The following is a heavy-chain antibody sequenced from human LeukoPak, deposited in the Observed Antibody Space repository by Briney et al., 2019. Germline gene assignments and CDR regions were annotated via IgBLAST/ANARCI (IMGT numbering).Heavy chain of an antibody. V-gene: IGHV4-4*07. CDR2: IYTSGTT. J-gene: IGHJ4*02. CDR1: GGFITTYY. D-gene: IGHD1-1*01. Sequence: PSETLSLTCTVSGGFITTYYWSWIRQPAGKGLEWIGRIYTSGTTNYNPSLKSRVTMSLDTSNHKLSLKLSSVTAADTAVYYCARLNHDNCFDFWGQGILVTVSS. CDR3: ARLNHDNCFDF.